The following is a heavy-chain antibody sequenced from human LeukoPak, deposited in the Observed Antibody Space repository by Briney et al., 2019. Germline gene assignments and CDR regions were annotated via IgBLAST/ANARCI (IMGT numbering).Heavy chain of an antibody. Sequence: ASVKVSCKASGYTFTGYYMHWVRQAPGQGLEWMGWINPNSGGTNYAQKFQGRVTMTRDTSISTAYMELSRLRSDDTAVYYCARITELEMSNWSDPWGQGTLVTVSS. J-gene: IGHJ5*02. V-gene: IGHV1-2*02. CDR3: ARITELEMSNWSDP. CDR2: INPNSGGT. CDR1: GYTFTGYY. D-gene: IGHD5-24*01.